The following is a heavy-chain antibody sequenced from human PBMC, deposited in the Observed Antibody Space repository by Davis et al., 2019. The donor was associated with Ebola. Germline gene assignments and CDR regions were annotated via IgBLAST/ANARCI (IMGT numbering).Heavy chain of an antibody. D-gene: IGHD2-21*02. CDR2: IYHSGST. CDR3: ASTCGGDCRGWFDP. CDR1: GGSISSSNW. J-gene: IGHJ5*02. V-gene: IGHV4-4*02. Sequence: MPSETLSLTCAVSGGSISSSNWWSWVRQPPGKGLEWIGEIYHSGSTNYNPSLKSRVTISVDTSKNQFSLKLSSVTAADTAVYYCASTCGGDCRGWFDPWGQGTLVTVSS.